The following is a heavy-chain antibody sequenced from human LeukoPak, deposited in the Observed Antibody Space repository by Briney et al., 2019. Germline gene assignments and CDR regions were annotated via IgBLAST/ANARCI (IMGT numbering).Heavy chain of an antibody. CDR2: IYYSGST. CDR1: GGSISSYY. D-gene: IGHD5-24*01. Sequence: PSETLSLTCTVSGGSISSYYWSWIRQPPGKGLEWIGYIYYSGSTNYNPSLKSRVTISVDTSKNQFSLKLSSVTAADTAVYYCARGVGEEMGFDYWGQGTLVTVSS. CDR3: ARGVGEEMGFDY. J-gene: IGHJ4*02. V-gene: IGHV4-59*01.